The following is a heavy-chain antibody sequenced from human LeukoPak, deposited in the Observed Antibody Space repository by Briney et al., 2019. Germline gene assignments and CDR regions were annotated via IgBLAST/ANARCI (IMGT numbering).Heavy chain of an antibody. CDR2: IYDRGPA. D-gene: IGHD3-10*01. V-gene: IGHV4-30-2*01. CDR3: ARSRQASGLFNS. Sequence: SETLSLTCTVSGYAITSGGFSWNWIRQPPGKGLEWIGCIYDRGPAYYNPSLKSRFTISVDRPKNQFFLNVTSLTAADTAVYYCARSRQASGLFNSWGQGTLVTVLS. J-gene: IGHJ5*01. CDR1: GYAITSGGFS.